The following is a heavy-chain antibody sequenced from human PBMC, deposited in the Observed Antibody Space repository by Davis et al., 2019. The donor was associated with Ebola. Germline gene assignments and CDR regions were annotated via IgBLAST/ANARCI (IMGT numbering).Heavy chain of an antibody. V-gene: IGHV3-33*01. D-gene: IGHD3-10*01. Sequence: PGGSLRLSCAASGFTFSSYGMHWVRQAPGKGLEWVAVIWYDGSNKYYADSVKGRFTISRDNSKNTLYLQMNSLRAEDTAVYYCARDMMVRGVIDLATNYGMDVWGQGTTVTVSS. J-gene: IGHJ6*02. CDR1: GFTFSSYG. CDR3: ARDMMVRGVIDLATNYGMDV. CDR2: IWYDGSNK.